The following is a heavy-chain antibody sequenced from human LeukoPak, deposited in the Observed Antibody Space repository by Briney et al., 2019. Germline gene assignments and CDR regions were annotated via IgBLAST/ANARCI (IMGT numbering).Heavy chain of an antibody. CDR2: ISAYNGNT. CDR1: GYTFTSYG. Sequence: GASVKVSCKASGYTFTSYGISWVRQAPGQGLEWMGWISAYNGNTNYAQKLRGRVTMTTDTSTSTAYMELRSLRSDDAAVYYCARAAGVPAAISGYYYYYYMDVWGKGTTVTVSS. V-gene: IGHV1-18*01. D-gene: IGHD2-2*01. J-gene: IGHJ6*03. CDR3: ARAAGVPAAISGYYYYYYMDV.